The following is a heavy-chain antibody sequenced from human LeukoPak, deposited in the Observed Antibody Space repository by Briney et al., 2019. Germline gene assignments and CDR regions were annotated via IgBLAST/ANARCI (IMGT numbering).Heavy chain of an antibody. J-gene: IGHJ6*02. CDR3: ARTSGDWLSWAWIGVDI. Sequence: SETLSLTCAVYGASFSDYYWNWIRQPPGKGLEWIGEIEHSGSTKYNPSLKSRVIISVDTSKNQFSLKLSSVTAADTAVYYCARTSGDWLSWAWIGVDIWGQGTTVTVSS. D-gene: IGHD3-9*01. CDR1: GASFSDYY. CDR2: IEHSGST. V-gene: IGHV4-34*01.